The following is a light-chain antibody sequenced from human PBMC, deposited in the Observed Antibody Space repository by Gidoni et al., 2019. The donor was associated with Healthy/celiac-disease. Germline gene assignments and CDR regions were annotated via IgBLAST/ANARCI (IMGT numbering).Light chain of an antibody. CDR3: QQLNS. V-gene: IGKV1-9*01. J-gene: IGKJ3*01. Sequence: DIQLTQSPSFLSASVGDRVTITCRASQGISSYLAWYQQKPGKAPKLLIYAASTLQSGVPSRCSGSGSGTEFTLTISSLHPEYFATYYCQQLNSFGPGTKVDIK. CDR2: AAS. CDR1: QGISSY.